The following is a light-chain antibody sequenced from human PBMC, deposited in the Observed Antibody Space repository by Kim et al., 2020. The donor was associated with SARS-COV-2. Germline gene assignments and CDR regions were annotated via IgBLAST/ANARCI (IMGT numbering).Light chain of an antibody. V-gene: IGKV1-39*01. CDR3: QQSYGVPLT. Sequence: ASVGDSVAITCRASQGIVSSLNWYQQKPGKAPKLLIYAVSILQSGVPSRFSGSGSATDFTLTISSLQFEDFATYYCQQSYGVPLTFGGGTKVDIK. J-gene: IGKJ4*01. CDR1: QGIVSS. CDR2: AVS.